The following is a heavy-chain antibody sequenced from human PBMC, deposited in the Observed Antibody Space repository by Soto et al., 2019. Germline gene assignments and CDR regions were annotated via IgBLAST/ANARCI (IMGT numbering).Heavy chain of an antibody. CDR1: GFHFSAYW. Sequence: EVQLVESGGGFVQPGGSLSLSCAVSGFHFSAYWMSWVRQTPGKGLEWVANINQGGSEKSYVYSVKGRFTISRDNAANSLFLQMSYLRAEDTAVYYCTTEYSGSSPSFDLWGRGTLVTVSS. V-gene: IGHV3-7*01. CDR3: TTEYSGSSPSFDL. J-gene: IGHJ2*01. CDR2: INQGGSEK. D-gene: IGHD6-6*01.